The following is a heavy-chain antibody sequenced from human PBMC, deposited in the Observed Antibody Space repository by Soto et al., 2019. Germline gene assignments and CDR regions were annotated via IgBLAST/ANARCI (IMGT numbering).Heavy chain of an antibody. V-gene: IGHV1-69*13. J-gene: IGHJ4*02. D-gene: IGHD3-10*02. CDR3: ARAMSFEY. Sequence: SVKVSCKASGGTFSRSASSWVRQAPGQGLEWMGGIIPILDSATYAQKFQGRLTITADESTSTAYLELTSLKSDDTAVYYCARAMSFEYWGQGTLVPVSS. CDR2: IIPILDSA. CDR1: GGTFSRSA.